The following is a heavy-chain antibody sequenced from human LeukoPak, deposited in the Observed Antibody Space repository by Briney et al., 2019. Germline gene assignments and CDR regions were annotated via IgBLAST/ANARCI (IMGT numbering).Heavy chain of an antibody. D-gene: IGHD4-11*01. CDR3: AKDRDYSNFCCFDY. CDR2: ITNDGSST. CDR1: GLTFSSHW. V-gene: IGHV3-74*01. Sequence: GGSLRLSCTASGLTFSSHWMHWVRQAPGKGLVWVSRITNDGSSTTYADSVKGRFTISRDNAKNSLYLQMNSLRAEDTALYYCAKDRDYSNFCCFDYWGQGTLVTVSS. J-gene: IGHJ4*02.